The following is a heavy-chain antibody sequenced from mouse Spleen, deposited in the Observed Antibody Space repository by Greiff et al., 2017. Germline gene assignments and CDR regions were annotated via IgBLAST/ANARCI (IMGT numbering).Heavy chain of an antibody. V-gene: IGHV3-6*01. Sequence: EVQLQESGPGLVKPSQSLSLTCSVTGYSITSGYYWNWIRQFPGNKLEWMGYISYDGSNNYNPSLKNRISITRDTSKNQFFLKLNSVTTEDTATYYCAKLYGNPYYAMDYWGQGTSVTVSS. J-gene: IGHJ4*01. CDR2: ISYDGSN. D-gene: IGHD2-1*01. CDR1: GYSITSGYY. CDR3: AKLYGNPYYAMDY.